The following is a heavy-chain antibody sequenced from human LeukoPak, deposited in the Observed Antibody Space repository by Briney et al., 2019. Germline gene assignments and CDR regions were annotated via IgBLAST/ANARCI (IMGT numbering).Heavy chain of an antibody. V-gene: IGHV5-51*01. CDR1: GYKFPTYW. D-gene: IGHD2-2*01. J-gene: IGHJ3*02. CDR2: IYPDDSET. CDR3: ARHEGYCISSSCSDTFDI. Sequence: GESLKSSCKGSGYKFPTYWIGWGRQMPGKGLEWMGIIYPDDSETRYSPSFQGLVTISADKSSSTAYLQWSSLKASDTAMYYCARHEGYCISSSCSDTFDIWGHGTMVTVSS.